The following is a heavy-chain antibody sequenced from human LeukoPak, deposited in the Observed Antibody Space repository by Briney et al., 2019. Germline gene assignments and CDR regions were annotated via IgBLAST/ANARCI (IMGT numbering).Heavy chain of an antibody. Sequence: GGSLRLSCAASGFTFGSYGMHWVRQAPGKGLEWVAVISYDGSNKYYADSVKGRFTISRDNSKNTLYLQMNSLRAEDTAVYYCAKRAVAGTLHYFDYWGQGTLITVSS. J-gene: IGHJ4*02. CDR3: AKRAVAGTLHYFDY. CDR2: ISYDGSNK. V-gene: IGHV3-30*18. D-gene: IGHD6-19*01. CDR1: GFTFGSYG.